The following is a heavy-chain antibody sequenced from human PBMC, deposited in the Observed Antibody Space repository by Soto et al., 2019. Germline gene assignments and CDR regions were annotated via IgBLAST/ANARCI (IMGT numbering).Heavy chain of an antibody. CDR3: ARGLGYCTNGVCYPYYYGMDV. V-gene: IGHV1-18*01. Sequence: GASVKVSCKASGYTFTSYGISWVRQAPGQGLEWMGWMNAYSGNTSYAQKLQGRVTMTRNTSTSTAYMELSSLRSEDTAVYYCARGLGYCTNGVCYPYYYGMDVWGQGTTVTVSS. D-gene: IGHD2-8*01. CDR2: MNAYSGNT. J-gene: IGHJ6*02. CDR1: GYTFTSYG.